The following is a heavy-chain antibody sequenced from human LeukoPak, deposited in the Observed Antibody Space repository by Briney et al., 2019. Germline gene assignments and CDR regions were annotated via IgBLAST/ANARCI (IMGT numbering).Heavy chain of an antibody. D-gene: IGHD3-9*01. CDR3: ARATLRYSSRYMDV. CDR2: IYYSGST. Sequence: PSETLSLTCAVSGGSISSGGYSWSWIRQPPGKGLEWIGYIYYSGSTYYNPSLKSRVTISVDTSKNQFSLKLSSVTAADTAVYYCARATLRYSSRYMDVWGKGTTVTVSS. V-gene: IGHV4-30-4*07. CDR1: GGSISSGGYS. J-gene: IGHJ6*03.